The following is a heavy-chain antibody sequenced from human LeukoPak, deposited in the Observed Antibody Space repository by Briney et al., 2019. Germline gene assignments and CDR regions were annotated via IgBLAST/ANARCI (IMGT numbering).Heavy chain of an antibody. Sequence: SETLSLTCTVSGGSISSSNFYWGCIRQPPGNGLEWIGYIYYSGSTNYNPSLKSRVTISVDTSKNQFSLKLSSVTAADTAVYYSARTAWGSYRDYFDYWGQGTLVTVSS. J-gene: IGHJ4*02. V-gene: IGHV4-61*05. D-gene: IGHD3-16*02. CDR3: ARTAWGSYRDYFDY. CDR1: GGSISSSNFY. CDR2: IYYSGST.